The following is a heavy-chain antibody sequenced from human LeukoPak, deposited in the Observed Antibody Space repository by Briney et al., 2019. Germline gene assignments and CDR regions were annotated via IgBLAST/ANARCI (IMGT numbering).Heavy chain of an antibody. CDR1: GYTFTSYG. V-gene: IGHV1-18*04. J-gene: IGHJ4*02. CDR2: ISAYNGNT. D-gene: IGHD3-10*01. CDR3: ASMYYYGSGSFLYYFDY. Sequence: ASVNVSCKASGYTFTSYGISWVRQAPGQGLEWMGWISAYNGNTNYAQKLQGRVTMTTDTSTSTAYMELRSLRSDDTAVYYCASMYYYGSGSFLYYFDYWGQGTLVTVSS.